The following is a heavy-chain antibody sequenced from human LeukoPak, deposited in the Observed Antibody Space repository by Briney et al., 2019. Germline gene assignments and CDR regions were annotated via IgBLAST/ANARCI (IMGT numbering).Heavy chain of an antibody. Sequence: GGSLRLSCAASGFTFSSYSMNWVRQAPGKGLEWVSYISSSSSTIYYADSVKGRFTISRDNAKNSLYLQMNSLRAEDTAVYYCARVWSGYYQVAFDIWGQGTMVTVSS. CDR2: ISSSSSTI. J-gene: IGHJ3*02. D-gene: IGHD3-3*01. V-gene: IGHV3-48*01. CDR3: ARVWSGYYQVAFDI. CDR1: GFTFSSYS.